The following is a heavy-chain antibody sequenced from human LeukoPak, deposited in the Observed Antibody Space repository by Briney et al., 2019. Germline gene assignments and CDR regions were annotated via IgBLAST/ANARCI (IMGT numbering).Heavy chain of an antibody. V-gene: IGHV1-46*01. Sequence: ASVKVSCKASGYTFTSYYMHWVRQAPGQGLEWMGIINPSGGSTSYAQKFQGRVTMTRDTSTSTVYMELSSLRSEDTAVYYCAREPMRYYDILTGYYPTYYYYGMDVWGQGTTVTVSS. CDR3: AREPMRYYDILTGYYPTYYYYGMDV. J-gene: IGHJ6*02. CDR1: GYTFTSYY. CDR2: INPSGGST. D-gene: IGHD3-9*01.